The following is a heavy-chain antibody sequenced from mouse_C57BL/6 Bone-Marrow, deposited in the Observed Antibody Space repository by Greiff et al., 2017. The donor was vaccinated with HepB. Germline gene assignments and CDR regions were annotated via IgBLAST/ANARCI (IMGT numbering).Heavy chain of an antibody. V-gene: IGHV1-4*01. J-gene: IGHJ2*01. CDR3: ARWFGGDY. Sequence: QVQLQQSGAELARPGASVKMSCKASGYTFTRYTMHWVKQRPGQGLEWIGYINPSSGYTKYNQKFKDKATLTADKSSSTAYMQLSSLTSEDSAVYYCARWFGGDYWGQGTTLTVSS. CDR2: INPSSGYT. D-gene: IGHD1-1*02. CDR1: GYTFTRYT.